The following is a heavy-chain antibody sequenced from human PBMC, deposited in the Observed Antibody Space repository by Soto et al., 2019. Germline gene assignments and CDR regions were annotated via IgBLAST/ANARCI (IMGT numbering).Heavy chain of an antibody. V-gene: IGHV6-1*01. CDR3: ARGEHYYGSGSPDEDAFDI. CDR1: GDSVSSNSAA. Sequence: SQTLSLTCAISGDSVSSNSAAWNWIRQSPSRGLEWLGRTYYRSKWYNDYAVSVKSRITINPDTSKNQFSLQLNSVTPEDTAVYYCARGEHYYGSGSPDEDAFDIWGQGTMVTVSS. J-gene: IGHJ3*02. D-gene: IGHD3-10*01. CDR2: TYYRSKWYN.